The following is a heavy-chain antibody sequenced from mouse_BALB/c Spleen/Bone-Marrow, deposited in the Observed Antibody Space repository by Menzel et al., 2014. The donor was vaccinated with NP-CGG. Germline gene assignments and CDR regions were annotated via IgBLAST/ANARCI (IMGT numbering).Heavy chain of an antibody. CDR1: GYTFTSSW. Sequence: VKLQESGSVLVRPGASVKLSCKASGYTFTSSWMHWAKPRPGQGLEWIGEIHPNSGNTNYNEKFKGKATLTVDTSSSTAYVDLSSLTSEDSAVYYCARSGFDYWGQGTTLTVSS. J-gene: IGHJ2*01. D-gene: IGHD4-1*01. CDR2: IHPNSGNT. CDR3: ARSGFDY. V-gene: IGHV1S130*01.